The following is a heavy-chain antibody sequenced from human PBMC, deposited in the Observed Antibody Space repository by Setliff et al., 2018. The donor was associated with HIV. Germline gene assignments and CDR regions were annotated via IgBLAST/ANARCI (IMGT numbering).Heavy chain of an antibody. J-gene: IGHJ4*02. CDR2: INHSGRT. Sequence: PSETLSLTCAVYGGSFSDNYWSWTRQSPGKGLEWIGEINHSGRTKYSPSLRSRVSMSVDTSKNQFSLKLSSVTAADTAVYYCARDVLDLVISVYGFWGQGIPVTVSS. D-gene: IGHD3-22*01. V-gene: IGHV4-34*01. CDR1: GGSFSDNY. CDR3: ARDVLDLVISVYGF.